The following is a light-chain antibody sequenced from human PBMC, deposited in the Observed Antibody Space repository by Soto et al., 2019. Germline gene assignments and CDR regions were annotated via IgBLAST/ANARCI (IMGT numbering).Light chain of an antibody. V-gene: IGLV2-8*01. CDR3: SSYAGSNNFDV. CDR1: SSDVGGYNY. CDR2: EVS. Sequence: QSVRTQPRSVSGSPGQSVTISCTGTSSDVGGYNYVSWYQQHPGKAPKLMIYEVSKRPSGVPDRFSGSKSGNTASLTVSGLQAEDEADYYCSSYAGSNNFDVFGTGTKVTVL. J-gene: IGLJ1*01.